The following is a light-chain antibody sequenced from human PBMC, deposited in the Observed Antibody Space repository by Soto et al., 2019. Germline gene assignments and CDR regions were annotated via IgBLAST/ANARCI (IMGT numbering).Light chain of an antibody. CDR1: WYNIGKNL. V-gene: IGLV1-47*01. Sequence: QSVLTQPPSASGTPGQTVTISCSGGWYNIGKNLGYWYQQFPGTAPNLLIYMTNQRPSGVPDRFSGSKSGSSASLAVSGLRAEDEAVYYCAAWNDSLRDWVFGGGTKLTVL. CDR2: MTN. CDR3: AAWNDSLRDWV. J-gene: IGLJ3*02.